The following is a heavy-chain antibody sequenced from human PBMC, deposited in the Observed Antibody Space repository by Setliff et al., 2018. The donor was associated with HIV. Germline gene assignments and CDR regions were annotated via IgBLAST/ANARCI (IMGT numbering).Heavy chain of an antibody. CDR3: ARHTAPYSSGFYSVAAWFDP. Sequence: SETLSLTCSVPGGSLSSSYYWAWIRQSPGKGLEWIGTIYYSGTAYYSPSLNGRVTISVDTSNNQFSLSLTSVTAADTAVYHCARHTAPYSSGFYSVAAWFDPWGQGTLVTVSS. J-gene: IGHJ5*02. D-gene: IGHD6-19*01. V-gene: IGHV4-39*01. CDR2: IYYSGTA. CDR1: GGSLSSSYY.